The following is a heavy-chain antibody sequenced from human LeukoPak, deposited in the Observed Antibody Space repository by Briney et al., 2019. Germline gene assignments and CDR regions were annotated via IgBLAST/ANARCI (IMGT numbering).Heavy chain of an antibody. J-gene: IGHJ4*02. CDR2: IYYSGDS. D-gene: IGHD6-6*01. CDR3: ARHTYARPFDS. V-gene: IGHV4-59*08. CDR1: GGSISGSY. Sequence: SETLSLTCTVSGGSISGSYWSWIRQPPGKGLEWIGYIYYSGDSNYNPSLKSRATISLDTSKNQFSLRVSSVTAADTAIYYCARHTYARPFDSWGQGTLVTVSS.